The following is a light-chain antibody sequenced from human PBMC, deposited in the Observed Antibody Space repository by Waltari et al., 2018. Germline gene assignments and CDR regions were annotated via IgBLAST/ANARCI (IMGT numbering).Light chain of an antibody. CDR1: SNNVGNQG. V-gene: IGLV10-54*01. CDR2: RNN. J-gene: IGLJ2*01. Sequence: QAGLTQPPSVSKGLRQTATLTCTGNSNNVGNQGAACLQQHQGHPPKLLSYRNNNRPSGISERLSASRSGNTASLTITGLQPEDEADYYCSAWDSSLSAVVFGGGTKLTVL. CDR3: SAWDSSLSAVV.